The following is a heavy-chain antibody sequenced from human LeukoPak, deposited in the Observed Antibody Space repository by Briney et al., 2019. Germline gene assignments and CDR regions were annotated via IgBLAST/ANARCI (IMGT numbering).Heavy chain of an antibody. D-gene: IGHD2-2*01. Sequence: GESLKISCKGSGYSFTSYWIGWVRPMPGKGLEWMGIIYPGDSDTRYSPSFQGQVTISADKSISTAYLQWSSLKASDTAIYFCAREAVSGAIYGSFDYWGQGTRVTVSS. CDR1: GYSFTSYW. J-gene: IGHJ4*02. V-gene: IGHV5-51*01. CDR3: AREAVSGAIYGSFDY. CDR2: IYPGDSDT.